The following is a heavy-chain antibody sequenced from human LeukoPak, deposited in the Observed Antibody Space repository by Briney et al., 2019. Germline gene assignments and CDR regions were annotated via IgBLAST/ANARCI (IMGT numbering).Heavy chain of an antibody. V-gene: IGHV3-23*01. D-gene: IGHD3-22*01. CDR1: GFTFSSYA. CDR3: ARDRYYDSSGYYYGY. CDR2: ISGSGGST. J-gene: IGHJ4*02. Sequence: GGSLRLSCAASGFTFSSYAMSWVRQAPGKGLEWVSAISGSGGSTYYADSVKGRFTISRDNSKNTLYLQMNSLRAEDTAVYYCARDRYYDSSGYYYGYWGQGTLVTVSS.